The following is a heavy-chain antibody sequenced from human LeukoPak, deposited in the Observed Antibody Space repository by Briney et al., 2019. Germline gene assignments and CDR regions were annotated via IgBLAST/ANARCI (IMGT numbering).Heavy chain of an antibody. CDR2: IYPGDSDT. Sequence: GESLKISCKGSGYSFTSYWIGWVRQMPGKGLEWMGIIYPGDSDTRYSPSFQGQVTISADKSISTAYLQWSSLKASDTAMYYCARYYYDSSGYSPRPPYYFDYWGQGTLVTVSS. V-gene: IGHV5-51*01. CDR3: ARYYYDSSGYSPRPPYYFDY. D-gene: IGHD3-22*01. J-gene: IGHJ4*02. CDR1: GYSFTSYW.